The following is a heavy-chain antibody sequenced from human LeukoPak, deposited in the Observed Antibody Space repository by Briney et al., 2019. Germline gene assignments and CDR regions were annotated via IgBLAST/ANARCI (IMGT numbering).Heavy chain of an antibody. CDR1: GYTFTSYG. Sequence: ASVKVSCKASGYTFTSYGISWVRQAPGQGLEWMGWISAYNGNTNYAQKLQGRVTMTTDTSTSTAYMELRSLRSDDTAVYYCAGAPGYCSSTSCFKNDAFDIWGQGTMVTVSS. CDR3: AGAPGYCSSTSCFKNDAFDI. V-gene: IGHV1-18*01. CDR2: ISAYNGNT. D-gene: IGHD2-2*01. J-gene: IGHJ3*02.